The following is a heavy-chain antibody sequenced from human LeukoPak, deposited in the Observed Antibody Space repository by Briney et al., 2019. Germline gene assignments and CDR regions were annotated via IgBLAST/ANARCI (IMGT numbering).Heavy chain of an antibody. V-gene: IGHV3-74*01. J-gene: IGHJ4*02. CDR2: INGDESST. CDR3: ARVRDCGGGSCFSYLDY. CDR1: GFTFSSYY. Sequence: GGSLRLSCAASGFTFSSYYMHWFRQVPGKGLVWVSRINGDESSTTYADSVKGRFTISRDNAKNTLYLQMNTLRAEDTAVYYCARVRDCGGGSCFSYLDYWGQGTLVTVSS. D-gene: IGHD2-15*01.